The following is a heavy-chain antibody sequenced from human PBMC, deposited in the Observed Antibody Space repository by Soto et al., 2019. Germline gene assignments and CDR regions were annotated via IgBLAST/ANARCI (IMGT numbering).Heavy chain of an antibody. V-gene: IGHV1-18*01. CDR2: ISVYNGNT. J-gene: IGHJ4*02. CDR3: ARDGDPYCGGACYRTDY. D-gene: IGHD2-21*02. Sequence: ASVKVSCKASGYTFTSHGISWVRQAPGQGLEWMGWISVYNGNTKYAQKLQGRVTMTTDTSTSTAYMELRSLRSDDTAVYYCARDGDPYCGGACYRTDYWGQGTLVTVSS. CDR1: GYTFTSHG.